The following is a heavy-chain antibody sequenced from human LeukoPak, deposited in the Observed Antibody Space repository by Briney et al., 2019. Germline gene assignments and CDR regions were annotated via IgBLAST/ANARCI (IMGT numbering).Heavy chain of an antibody. CDR3: ARGPPHDAFDI. V-gene: IGHV1-69*04. CDR2: IIPILGIA. CDR1: GGTFSSYA. Sequence: ASVKVSRKASGGTFSSYAISWVRQAPGQGLERMGRIIPILGIANYAQKFQGRVTITADKSTSTAYMELSSLRSEDTAVYYCARGPPHDAFDIWGQGTMVTVSS. J-gene: IGHJ3*02.